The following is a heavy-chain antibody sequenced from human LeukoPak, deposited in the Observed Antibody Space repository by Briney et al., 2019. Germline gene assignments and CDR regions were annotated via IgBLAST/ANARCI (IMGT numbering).Heavy chain of an antibody. Sequence: GGSLKLSCAASGFTFSSYSMNWVRQAPGKGLEWVSYISSSSSTIYYADSVKGRFTISRDNAKNSLYLQKNSLRAEDTAVYYCATGTLGGWHYFDYWGQGTLVTVSS. V-gene: IGHV3-48*01. CDR2: ISSSSSTI. J-gene: IGHJ4*02. CDR3: ATGTLGGWHYFDY. CDR1: GFTFSSYS. D-gene: IGHD2-15*01.